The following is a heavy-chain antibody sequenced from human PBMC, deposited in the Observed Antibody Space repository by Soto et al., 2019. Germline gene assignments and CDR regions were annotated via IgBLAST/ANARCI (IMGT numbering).Heavy chain of an antibody. Sequence: GRSLRLSCAASGFTFSSYWMTWVRQAPGKGLECVGNIKEDGSEKYYVGSVEGRFTISRDNARNALYLQMNSLRAEHTAVYYCARAVHSALDSWGQGTLVTVSS. CDR1: GFTFSSYW. V-gene: IGHV3-7*01. CDR2: IKEDGSEK. CDR3: ARAVHSALDS. J-gene: IGHJ1*01. D-gene: IGHD2-21*01.